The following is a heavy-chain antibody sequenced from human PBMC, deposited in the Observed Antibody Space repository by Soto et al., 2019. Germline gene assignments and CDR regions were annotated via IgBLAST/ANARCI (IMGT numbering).Heavy chain of an antibody. CDR2: IYYSGNT. D-gene: IGHD3-10*01. CDR1: GGSISNAAYY. CDR3: ARVYGSGSYYFDY. Sequence: SETLSLTCPVSGGSISNAAYYWGWIRQPPGKGLECIGIIYYSGNTYYSPSLKSRVTMSVDTSKNQFSLKLSSVSAADTSMYYCARVYGSGSYYFDYWGQGTLVTVSS. V-gene: IGHV4-39*01. J-gene: IGHJ4*02.